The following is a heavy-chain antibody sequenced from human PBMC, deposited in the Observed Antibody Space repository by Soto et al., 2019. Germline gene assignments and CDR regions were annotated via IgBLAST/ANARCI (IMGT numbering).Heavy chain of an antibody. J-gene: IGHJ5*02. CDR3: ATRQGGSYNWFDP. CDR2: IYYSGST. CDR1: GGSISRSSYS. V-gene: IGHV4-39*01. D-gene: IGHD2-15*01. Sequence: SETLSLTCTVSGGSISRSSYSWGWIRQPPGKGLEWIGTIYYSGSTYYNPALKSRVTISVDTSKNQFSLKLSSVTAADTAVYYCATRQGGSYNWFDPWGQGTLVTVSS.